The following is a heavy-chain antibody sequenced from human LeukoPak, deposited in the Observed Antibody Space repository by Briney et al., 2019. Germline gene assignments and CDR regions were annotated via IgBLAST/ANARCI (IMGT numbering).Heavy chain of an antibody. CDR1: GFTFSSYG. CDR2: IYSGGST. Sequence: GGSLRLSCAASGFTFSSYGMHWVRQAPGKGLEWVSVIYSGGSTYYADSVKGRFTISRDNSKNTLYLQMNSLRAEDTAVYYCARYGLGAHAFDIWGQGTMVTVSS. V-gene: IGHV3-66*01. J-gene: IGHJ3*02. CDR3: ARYGLGAHAFDI. D-gene: IGHD3/OR15-3a*01.